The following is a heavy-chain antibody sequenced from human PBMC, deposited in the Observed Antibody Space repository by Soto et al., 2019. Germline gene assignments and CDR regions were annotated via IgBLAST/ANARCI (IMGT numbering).Heavy chain of an antibody. Sequence: ASVKVSCKASGYTFTSYGISWVRQAPGQGLEWMGWISAYNGNTNYAQKLQGRVTMTTDTSTSTAYMELRSLRSDDTAVYYRARDSGRYFDWFTWPNWFDPWGQGTLVTVSS. CDR2: ISAYNGNT. J-gene: IGHJ5*02. V-gene: IGHV1-18*01. D-gene: IGHD3-9*01. CDR3: ARDSGRYFDWFTWPNWFDP. CDR1: GYTFTSYG.